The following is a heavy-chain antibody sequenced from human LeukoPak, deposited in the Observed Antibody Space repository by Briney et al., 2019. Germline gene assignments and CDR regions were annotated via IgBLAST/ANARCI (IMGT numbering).Heavy chain of an antibody. D-gene: IGHD3-10*01. V-gene: IGHV4-39*01. CDR2: IYYTGNT. Sequence: SETLSLTCTVSGDSISTSKSYCGWIRQPPLKGLEWIGSIYYTGNTYYNASLKSRVTISVDTSKNQFSLSLTSVTAADTAVVYCARAEGEIYRRSGSNNWFDPWGQGTLVTVSS. CDR1: GDSISTSKSY. J-gene: IGHJ5*02. CDR3: ARAEGEIYRRSGSNNWFDP.